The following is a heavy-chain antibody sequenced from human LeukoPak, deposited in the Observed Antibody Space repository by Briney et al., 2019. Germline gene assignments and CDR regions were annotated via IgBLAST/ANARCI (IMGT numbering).Heavy chain of an antibody. Sequence: PGGSLRLSCATSGFTFSIYAMHWVRQAPGKGLEWVALISYGGSNKYYADSVKGRFTISRDNSKNTLYLQMNSLRAEDTAVYYCARGTGGRVATISYYYYGMDVWGQGTTVTVSS. CDR1: GFTFSIYA. CDR3: ARGTGGRVATISYYYYGMDV. CDR2: ISYGGSNK. V-gene: IGHV3-30-3*01. J-gene: IGHJ6*02. D-gene: IGHD5-12*01.